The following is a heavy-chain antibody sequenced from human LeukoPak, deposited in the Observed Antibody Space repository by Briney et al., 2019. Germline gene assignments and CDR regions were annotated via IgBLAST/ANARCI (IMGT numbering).Heavy chain of an antibody. CDR3: ATNLAAAGTKWYFDL. CDR2: IRYDGSNK. J-gene: IGHJ2*01. Sequence: GGSLRLSCAASGFTFSSYGMHWVRQAPGKGLEWVAFIRYDGSNKYYADSVKGRFTISRDNSKNTLYLQMNSLRAEDTAVYYCATNLAAAGTKWYFDLWGRGTLVTVSS. V-gene: IGHV3-30*02. CDR1: GFTFSSYG. D-gene: IGHD6-13*01.